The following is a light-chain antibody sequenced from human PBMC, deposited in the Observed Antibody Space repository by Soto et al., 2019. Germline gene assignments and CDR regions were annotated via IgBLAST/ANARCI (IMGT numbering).Light chain of an antibody. CDR3: QQPKSPGT. CDR1: QDIRTW. Sequence: GGRVTITCRASQDIRTWLAWYQHKPGKAPKLLIYAASNLQSGVPSRFSGCGSGTDFTLTISSLQPEDFTTYYCQQPKSPGTFGQGTKVDIK. V-gene: IGKV1-12*01. CDR2: AAS. J-gene: IGKJ1*01.